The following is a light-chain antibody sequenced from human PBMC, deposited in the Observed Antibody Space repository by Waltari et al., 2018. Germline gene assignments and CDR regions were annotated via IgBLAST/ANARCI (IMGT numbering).Light chain of an antibody. CDR2: GAS. V-gene: IGKV3-20*01. J-gene: IGKJ3*01. Sequence: EIVLTQSPGTLSLSPGGGATLSCRASQSVSGNFFAWYQQKPGQAPRLLISGASSRAPGIPDRFSGSGSGTDFTLTISRLEPEDFAVFYCHQYGTSQTFGPGNRVDI. CDR3: HQYGTSQT. CDR1: QSVSGNF.